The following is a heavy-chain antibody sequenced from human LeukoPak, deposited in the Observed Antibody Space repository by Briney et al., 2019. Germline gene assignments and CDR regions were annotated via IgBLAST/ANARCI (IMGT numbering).Heavy chain of an antibody. Sequence: GGSLRLSCAASGFTFSSYSMNWVRQAPGKGLEWVASISNSSSDIYYADSVKGRFTISRDNAKNSLPLQVSSLRAEDTAVYYCTRGGATSSWYWFFWGQGTLVTVSS. J-gene: IGHJ4*02. CDR3: TRGGATSSWYWFF. CDR1: GFTFSSYS. D-gene: IGHD6-13*01. CDR2: ISNSSSDI. V-gene: IGHV3-21*06.